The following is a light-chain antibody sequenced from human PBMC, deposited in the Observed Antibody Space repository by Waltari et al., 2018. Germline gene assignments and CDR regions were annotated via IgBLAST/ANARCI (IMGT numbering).Light chain of an antibody. Sequence: QSALTQPASVSGSPGQSITISCTGTSSDVGGYNYVSWYQQHPGKAPKVMIYEVNNRPSGVSNRFSGSKSANTASLTISGLQAEDEADYYCSSYTSSSTYVCGTGTKVTVL. J-gene: IGLJ1*01. CDR3: SSYTSSSTYV. V-gene: IGLV2-14*01. CDR1: SSDVGGYNY. CDR2: EVN.